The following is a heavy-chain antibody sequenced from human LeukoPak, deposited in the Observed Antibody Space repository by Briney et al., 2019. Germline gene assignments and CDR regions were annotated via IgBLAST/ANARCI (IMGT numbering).Heavy chain of an antibody. V-gene: IGHV3-23*01. D-gene: IGHD6-19*01. CDR3: AKVSGQWLESIDY. Sequence: QSGGSLRLSCAASGFTFSTYAMSWVRQAPGKGLEWVSTISSSGASTYYADSVKGRFTISRDNSKNTLYLQMNSLRAEDTAVYYCAKVSGQWLESIDYWGQGTLVTVSS. CDR1: GFTFSTYA. J-gene: IGHJ4*02. CDR2: ISSSGAST.